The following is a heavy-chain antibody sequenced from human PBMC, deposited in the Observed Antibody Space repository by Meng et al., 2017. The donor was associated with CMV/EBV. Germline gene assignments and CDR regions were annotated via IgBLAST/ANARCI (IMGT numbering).Heavy chain of an antibody. CDR3: ASIRWNCGGDCPLPGGFDP. CDR2: IYYSGST. D-gene: IGHD2-21*01. CDR1: GGSISSYY. Sequence: SETLSLTCAVYGGSISSYYWSWIRQPPGKGLEWIGYIYYSGSTNYNPSLKSRVTISVDTSKNQFSLKLSSVTAADTAVYYCASIRWNCGGDCPLPGGFDPWGQGTLVTVSS. J-gene: IGHJ5*02. V-gene: IGHV4-59*01.